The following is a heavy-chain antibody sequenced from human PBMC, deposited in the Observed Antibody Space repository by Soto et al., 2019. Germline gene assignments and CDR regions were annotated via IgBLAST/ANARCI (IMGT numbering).Heavy chain of an antibody. CDR3: ARMSATGTRWFDP. Sequence: QVQLQESGPRLVKPSQDLSLTCTVSGGSINSGAYHWSWVRQHPGKGQEWIGAISYRGTTYSNPSLQSRMTMSVDPSKTQLSLKLSSVTAADTAVYYCARMSATGTRWFDPWGPGTLVTVSS. D-gene: IGHD1-1*01. J-gene: IGHJ5*02. CDR2: ISYRGTT. V-gene: IGHV4-31*03. CDR1: GGSINSGAYH.